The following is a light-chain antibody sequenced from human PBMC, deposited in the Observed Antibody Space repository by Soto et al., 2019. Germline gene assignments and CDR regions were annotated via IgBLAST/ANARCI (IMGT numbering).Light chain of an antibody. J-gene: IGKJ5*01. CDR3: QQYDNLPST. V-gene: IGKV1-33*01. CDR2: DAS. Sequence: DCEIDRGAYALSLSDGKSVTMASKGMQDSSNYLKWYQQKPGKAPKLLIYDASNLETGVPSRFSGSVSVTDLTFSISSLQPERIATYYCQQYDNLPSTFGQGTRLEIK. CDR1: QDSSNY.